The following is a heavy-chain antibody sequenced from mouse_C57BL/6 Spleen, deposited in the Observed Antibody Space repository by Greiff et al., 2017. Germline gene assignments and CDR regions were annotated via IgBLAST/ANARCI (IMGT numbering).Heavy chain of an antibody. CDR2: INPNNGGT. CDR3: ARAYGSSYYFDY. V-gene: IGHV1-26*01. J-gene: IGHJ2*01. Sequence: EVQLQQSGPELVKPGASVKISCKASGYTFTDYYMNWVKQSHGKSLEWIGDINPNNGGTGYNQKFKGKATLTVDKSSSTADMERRSLTSEDSAVYYCARAYGSSYYFDYWGQGTTLTVSS. CDR1: GYTFTDYY. D-gene: IGHD1-1*01.